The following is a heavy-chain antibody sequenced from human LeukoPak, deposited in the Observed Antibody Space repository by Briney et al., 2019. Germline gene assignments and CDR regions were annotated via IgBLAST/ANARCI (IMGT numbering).Heavy chain of an antibody. V-gene: IGHV3-33*01. D-gene: IGHD6-13*01. CDR3: ARSTYSSSSYYFDY. CDR1: GFTFSHYG. CDR2: IWSDGINK. J-gene: IGHJ4*02. Sequence: GGSLRLSCAASGFTFSHYGIHWVRQAPGKGLEWVAVIWSDGINKYYVDSVKGRFTISRDNSKNTLYLQMNSLRADDTAVYYCARSTYSSSSYYFDYWGQGSLVTVSS.